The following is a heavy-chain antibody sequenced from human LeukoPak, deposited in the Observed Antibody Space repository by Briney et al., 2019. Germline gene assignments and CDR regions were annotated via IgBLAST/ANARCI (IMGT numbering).Heavy chain of an antibody. CDR1: GFPFSSYA. Sequence: GGSLGLSCAASGFPFSSYAMSWVRQAPGKGLEWVSVIYSGGSTYYADSVKGRFTISRDNSKNTLYLQMNSLRAEDTAVYYCARDAGLGGGPYFDYWGQGTLVTISS. D-gene: IGHD1-26*01. J-gene: IGHJ4*02. CDR2: IYSGGST. CDR3: ARDAGLGGGPYFDY. V-gene: IGHV3-66*02.